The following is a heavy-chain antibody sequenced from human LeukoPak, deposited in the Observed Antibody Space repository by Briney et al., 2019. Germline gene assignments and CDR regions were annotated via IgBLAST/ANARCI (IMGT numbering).Heavy chain of an antibody. CDR2: INHSGST. V-gene: IGHV4-34*01. Sequence: SETLSLTCAVYGGSFSGYYWSWIRQPPGKGLEWIGEINHSGSTNYNPSLKSRVTISVDTSKNQFSLKLSSVTAADTAVYYCARGYSGYVWRFDYWGQGTLVTVSS. J-gene: IGHJ4*02. D-gene: IGHD5-12*01. CDR1: GGSFSGYY. CDR3: ARGYSGYVWRFDY.